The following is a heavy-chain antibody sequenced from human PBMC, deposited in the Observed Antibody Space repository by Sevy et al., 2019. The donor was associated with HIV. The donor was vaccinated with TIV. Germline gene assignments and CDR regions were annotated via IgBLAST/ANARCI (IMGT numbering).Heavy chain of an antibody. CDR2: IKHDGSEK. CDR1: EFTFSSYW. J-gene: IGHJ6*02. Sequence: GGYLRLSCAASEFTFSSYWMNCVRQAPGKGLEWLANIKHDGSEKYYVDSVKGRLSISRDNAKNSLFLQMDSLRAKDTSGYYCAGSGGLTDYGMDVWGQGTTVTVSS. V-gene: IGHV3-7*01. CDR3: AGSGGLTDYGMDV. D-gene: IGHD3-16*01.